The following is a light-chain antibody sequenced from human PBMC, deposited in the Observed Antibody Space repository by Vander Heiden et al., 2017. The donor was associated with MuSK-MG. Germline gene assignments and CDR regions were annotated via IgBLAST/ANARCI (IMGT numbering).Light chain of an antibody. CDR2: GAS. V-gene: IGKV1-39*01. CDR1: RSISTY. CDR3: LHSYSNPWT. J-gene: IGKJ1*01. Sequence: QMTQSPSSLSASVGDRVTITCRASRSISTYLNWYQQKAGKAPTLLIYGASNLQSGVPSRFSGSNSRTDFTLTITRLQRGDSATYYCLHSYSNPWTFGQGTKVEIK.